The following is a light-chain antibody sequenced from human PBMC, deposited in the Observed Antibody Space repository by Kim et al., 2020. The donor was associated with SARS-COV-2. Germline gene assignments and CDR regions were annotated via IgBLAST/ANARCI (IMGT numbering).Light chain of an antibody. CDR3: QQYSAWPHT. Sequence: DIVMTQSPAILAVSPGERVTLSCRTGQSVGSNLAWYQQRPGRTPTLLIFDASTRATSVPLRFFGSGSGTDFTLTINSLQSEDSAIYFCQQYSAWPHTFGLGTRLEI. V-gene: IGKV3-15*01. J-gene: IGKJ2*01. CDR2: DAS. CDR1: QSVGSN.